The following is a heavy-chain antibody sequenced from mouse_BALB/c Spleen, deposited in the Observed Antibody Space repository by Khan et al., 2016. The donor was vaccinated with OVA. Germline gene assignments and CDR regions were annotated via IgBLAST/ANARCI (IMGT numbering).Heavy chain of an antibody. D-gene: IGHD2-10*01. V-gene: IGHV1-9*01. CDR3: TSPYYADY. CDR1: GYAFRSYW. Sequence: QVQLQQSGAELMKPGASVKISCEATGYAFRSYWIEWVKQRPGHGLEWVGEILPGTGNTKYNEKFEGKATLTADTSSNTAHLQLSSLTSEDSVVYYCTSPYYADYWGQGTTLTVSS. J-gene: IGHJ2*01. CDR2: ILPGTGNT.